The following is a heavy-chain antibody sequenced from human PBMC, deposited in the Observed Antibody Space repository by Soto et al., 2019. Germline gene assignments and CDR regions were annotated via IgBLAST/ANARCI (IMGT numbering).Heavy chain of an antibody. CDR3: AREGDAFDI. CDR1: GFTSSNYW. J-gene: IGHJ3*02. Sequence: GGSPRLSCAATGFTSSNYWMSWVRQAPGKGLEWVANIKQDGSEKYYLDSVKGRFTISRDNAKNSLYLQMNSLRAEDTAVYYCAREGDAFDIWGQGTMVTVSS. V-gene: IGHV3-7*05. CDR2: IKQDGSEK.